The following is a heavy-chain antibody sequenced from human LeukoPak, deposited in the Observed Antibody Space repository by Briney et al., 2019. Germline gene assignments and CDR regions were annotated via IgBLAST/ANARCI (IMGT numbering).Heavy chain of an antibody. CDR3: AKPGIVGVTNAFDI. D-gene: IGHD1-26*01. CDR2: ISGSGGST. Sequence: PGGSLRLSCAASGFTFINYPMHWVRQAPGKGLEWVSAISGSGGSTYYADSVKGRFTISRDNSKNTLYLQMNSLRAEDTAVYYCAKPGIVGVTNAFDIWGQGTMVTVSS. CDR1: GFTFINYP. V-gene: IGHV3-23*01. J-gene: IGHJ3*02.